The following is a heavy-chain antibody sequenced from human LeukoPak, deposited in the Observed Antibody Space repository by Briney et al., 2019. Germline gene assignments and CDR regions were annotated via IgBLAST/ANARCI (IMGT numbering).Heavy chain of an antibody. CDR1: GGTFSRYA. Sequence: SVTVSCKASGGTFSRYAISWVRQAPGQGLEWMGGISPIFGTVNYAQKFQGRVTITADESTSTAYMEVSSLRSEDTAVYYCASAVTYYYDSSGPPRFDYWGQGTLVTVSS. J-gene: IGHJ4*02. CDR3: ASAVTYYYDSSGPPRFDY. CDR2: ISPIFGTV. V-gene: IGHV1-69*13. D-gene: IGHD3-22*01.